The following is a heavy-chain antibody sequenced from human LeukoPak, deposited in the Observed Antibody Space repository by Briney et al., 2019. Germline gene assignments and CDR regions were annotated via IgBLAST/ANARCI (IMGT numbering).Heavy chain of an antibody. D-gene: IGHD6-13*01. CDR1: GYTFTSYY. CDR3: ARTYSSSDEFDY. V-gene: IGHV1-46*01. CDR2: INPSGGST. Sequence: ASVKVSCKASGYTFTSYYIHWVRQAPGQGLEWMGIINPSGGSTTYAQKFQGRVAMTRDTSTSRVYMEVSSLRSEDTAVYYCARTYSSSDEFDYWCQGTLVTVSS. J-gene: IGHJ4*02.